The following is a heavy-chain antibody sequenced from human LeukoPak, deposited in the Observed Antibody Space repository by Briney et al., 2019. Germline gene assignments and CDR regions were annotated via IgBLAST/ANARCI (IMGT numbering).Heavy chain of an antibody. D-gene: IGHD6-13*01. CDR3: ARPLSIAAAGTLFDP. J-gene: IGHJ5*02. Sequence: TSETLSLTCTVSGGSISSSSYYWGWIRQPPGKGLEWIGSIYYSGSTYYNPSLKSRVTISVETSKNQFSLKLSSVTAADTAVYYCARPLSIAAAGTLFDPWGQGTLVTVSS. CDR2: IYYSGST. V-gene: IGHV4-39*01. CDR1: GGSISSSSYY.